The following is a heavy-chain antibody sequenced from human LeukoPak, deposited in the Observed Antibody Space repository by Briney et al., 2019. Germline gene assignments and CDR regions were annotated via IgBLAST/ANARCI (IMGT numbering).Heavy chain of an antibody. J-gene: IGHJ4*02. V-gene: IGHV1-18*01. Sequence: GASVKVSCKASGYTFTSYGISWVRQAPGQGLEWMGWISAYNGNTNYAQKLQGRVTMTTDTSTSTAYMELRSLRSDDTAAYYCARVPPVGQQLITDYWGQGTLVTVSS. CDR3: ARVPPVGQQLITDY. D-gene: IGHD6-13*01. CDR2: ISAYNGNT. CDR1: GYTFTSYG.